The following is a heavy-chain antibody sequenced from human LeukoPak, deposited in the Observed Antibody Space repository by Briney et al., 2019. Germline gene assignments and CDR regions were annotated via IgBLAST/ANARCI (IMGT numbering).Heavy chain of an antibody. J-gene: IGHJ3*02. CDR1: GGSTSSYY. CDR2: VYASGST. Sequence: PSETLSLTCTGSGGSTSSYYWNWIRQPAGKGLEWIGRVYASGSTNYNPSLKSRVSMSIEKSKSQFSLKLNSVTAADTAIYYCARDFRISGWTDACDIWGQGTMVTVSS. CDR3: ARDFRISGWTDACDI. D-gene: IGHD6-19*01. V-gene: IGHV4-4*07.